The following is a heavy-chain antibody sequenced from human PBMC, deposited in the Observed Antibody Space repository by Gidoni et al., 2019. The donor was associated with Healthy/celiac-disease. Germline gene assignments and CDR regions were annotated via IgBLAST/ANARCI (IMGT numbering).Heavy chain of an antibody. CDR2: IDPSDSYT. D-gene: IGHD2-2*01. V-gene: IGHV5-10-1*03. CDR3: ARLSIVVVPAANPYGMDV. J-gene: IGHJ6*02. Sequence: EVQLVQSGAEVHKPGESLRIPCKGSGYSFTSYWLSWVRQMPGKGLEWMGRIDPSDSYTNYSPSFQGHVTISADKSISTAYLQWSSLKASDTAMYYCARLSIVVVPAANPYGMDVWGQGTTVTVSS. CDR1: GYSFTSYW.